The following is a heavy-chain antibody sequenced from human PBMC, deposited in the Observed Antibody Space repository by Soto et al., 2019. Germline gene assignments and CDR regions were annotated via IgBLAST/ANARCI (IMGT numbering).Heavy chain of an antibody. J-gene: IGHJ4*02. Sequence: QVQLVQSGAEVKKPGASVKVSCKASGYTFTNFAISWVRQAPGQGLEWMGWISAYNGNTNYAQNFQGRVTMTTDTSTSTDYMELTTLRSHDTAVYYCASGGTPVDSWWPGSLVTVSS. CDR3: ASGGTPVDS. CDR2: ISAYNGNT. D-gene: IGHD3-16*01. CDR1: GYTFTNFA. V-gene: IGHV1-18*01.